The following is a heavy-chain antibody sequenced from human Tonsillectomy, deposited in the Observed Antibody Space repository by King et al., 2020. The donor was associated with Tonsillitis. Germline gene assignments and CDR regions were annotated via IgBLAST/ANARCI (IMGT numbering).Heavy chain of an antibody. CDR3: AKRRRSRGYSGYGVDY. CDR2: INGGRDST. D-gene: IGHD5-12*01. J-gene: IGHJ4*02. V-gene: IGHV3-23*04. Sequence: VQLVESGGGLVQPGGSLRLSCAASGFTFSTYAMSWVRQAPGKGLEWVSDINGGRDSTYYAASVKGRFTISGDNSKNTLYLQMNSLRAEDTALYYCAKRRRSRGYSGYGVDYWGQGTLVTISS. CDR1: GFTFSTYA.